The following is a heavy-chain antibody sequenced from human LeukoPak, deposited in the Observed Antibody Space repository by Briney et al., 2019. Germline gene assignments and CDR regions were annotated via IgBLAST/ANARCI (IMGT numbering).Heavy chain of an antibody. J-gene: IGHJ5*02. CDR2: IYYKGNT. V-gene: IGHV4-59*01. CDR1: GGSISSFY. Sequence: TPSETLSLTCTVSGGSISSFYWSWIRQPPGRGLEWIGYIYYKGNTNYSPSLTSRVTISVDTSKNQFSLKLSSLTAADTAVYYCARSYSSGSYYSPFDPWGQGTLVTVSS. D-gene: IGHD3-10*01. CDR3: ARSYSSGSYYSPFDP.